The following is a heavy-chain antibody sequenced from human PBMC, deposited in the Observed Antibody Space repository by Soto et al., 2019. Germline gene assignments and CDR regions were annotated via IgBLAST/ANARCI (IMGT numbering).Heavy chain of an antibody. Sequence: EASVKVSCKASGYTFTSYGISWVRQATGQGLEWMGWISAYNGNTNYAQKLQGRVTMTTDTSTSTAYMELRSLRSEDTAVYYCARSCSSTSCAIPFAVDIWGQGTMVTVSS. V-gene: IGHV1-18*01. D-gene: IGHD2-2*01. CDR1: GYTFTSYG. J-gene: IGHJ3*02. CDR2: ISAYNGNT. CDR3: ARSCSSTSCAIPFAVDI.